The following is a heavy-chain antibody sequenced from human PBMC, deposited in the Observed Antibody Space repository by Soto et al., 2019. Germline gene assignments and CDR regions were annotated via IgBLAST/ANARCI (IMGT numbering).Heavy chain of an antibody. CDR3: ARSINWPDWFDP. CDR1: GFSVSSNY. D-gene: IGHD1-1*01. CDR2: IYTGGST. Sequence: EVQLVESGGGLIQPGGSLRLSCAASGFSVSSNYMSWVRQAPGKGLEWVSVIYTGGSTYYADSVKGRFTISRDNSKNTLYRQMNSLRVEDTAVYYCARSINWPDWFDPWGQGILVTVSS. J-gene: IGHJ5*02. V-gene: IGHV3-53*01.